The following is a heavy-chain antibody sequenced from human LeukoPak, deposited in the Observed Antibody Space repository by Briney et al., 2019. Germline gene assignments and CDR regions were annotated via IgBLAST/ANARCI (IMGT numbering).Heavy chain of an antibody. V-gene: IGHV3-23*01. D-gene: IGHD1-26*01. J-gene: IGHJ5*02. CDR1: GFTVTTYG. CDR2: IGGSDSKT. CDR3: AKDMSGSFPNWFYP. Sequence: GGSLRLSCAASGFTVTTYGMSWVRQAPGKGLEWVSSIGGSDSKTYYADFVRGRFTISKDISKNTVYLQMNSLRAEDTAVYFCAKDMSGSFPNWFYPWGQGTLVTVSS.